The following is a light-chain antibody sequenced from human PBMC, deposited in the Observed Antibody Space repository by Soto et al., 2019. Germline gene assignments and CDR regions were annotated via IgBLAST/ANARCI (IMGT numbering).Light chain of an antibody. CDR3: QQLDRYPST. CDR1: QSISSW. CDR2: KAS. Sequence: DIHMTQSPSTLSASLSDRFTITCRASQSISSWLAWYQQKPGKAPKLLIYKASSLQSGVPSRFSGSGSGTDFTLSISSLQPEDFATYYCQQLDRYPSTFGGGTKVDIK. V-gene: IGKV1-5*03. J-gene: IGKJ4*01.